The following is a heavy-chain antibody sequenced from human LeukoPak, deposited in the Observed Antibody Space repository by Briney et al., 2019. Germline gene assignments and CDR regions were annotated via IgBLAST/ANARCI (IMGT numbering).Heavy chain of an antibody. V-gene: IGHV1-69*13. J-gene: IGHJ6*02. CDR1: GGTFSSYA. D-gene: IGHD2-21*02. Sequence: SVKVSCKASGGTFSSYAISWVRQAPGQGLEWMGGIIPIFGTANYAQKFQGRVTITADESTSTAYMELSGLRSEDTAVYYCARVIVAVTADYYYYHGMDVWGQGTTVTVSS. CDR3: ARVIVAVTADYYYYHGMDV. CDR2: IIPIFGTA.